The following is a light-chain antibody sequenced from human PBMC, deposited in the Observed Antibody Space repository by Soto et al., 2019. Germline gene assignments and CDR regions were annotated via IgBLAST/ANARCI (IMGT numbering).Light chain of an antibody. V-gene: IGKV1-33*01. J-gene: IGKJ3*01. Sequence: DIQMTQSPSSLSASVGDRVTITCQASQHISTYLNWFQQKPGKAPELLIYDASNLVPGVPSRFSGSGSGTDFTFTISSPQPEDIATYYCQQYVDLPPTFGPGTKEDIK. CDR3: QQYVDLPPT. CDR2: DAS. CDR1: QHISTY.